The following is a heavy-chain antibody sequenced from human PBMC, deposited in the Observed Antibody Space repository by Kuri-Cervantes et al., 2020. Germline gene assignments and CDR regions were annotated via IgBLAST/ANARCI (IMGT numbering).Heavy chain of an antibody. J-gene: IGHJ3*01. D-gene: IGHD3-16*01. V-gene: IGHV3-74*01. CDR3: VRGMGEV. CDR1: GFTFSHYA. CDR2: INAEGTLI. Sequence: GESLKISCAASGFTFSHYAMHWVRQPPGKGLEWVSRINAEGTLITYADSVKGRFTISRDNVKNTLHLQMNSLRAEDTAVYFCVRGMGEVWGQGTLVTVSS.